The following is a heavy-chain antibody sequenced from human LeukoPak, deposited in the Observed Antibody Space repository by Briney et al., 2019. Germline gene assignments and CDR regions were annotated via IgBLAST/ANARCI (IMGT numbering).Heavy chain of an antibody. Sequence: GGSLRLSCAASEFTFWMHWVRQAPGKGLVWVSQINGDGSSTSYADSVKGRFTISRDNAKNTLYLQMNSLRAEDTAVYYCAKAAPRDCSSTYCSLFDNWGQGTLVTVSS. J-gene: IGHJ4*02. CDR3: AKAAPRDCSSTYCSLFDN. CDR2: INGDGSST. V-gene: IGHV3-74*01. CDR1: EFTFW. D-gene: IGHD2-2*01.